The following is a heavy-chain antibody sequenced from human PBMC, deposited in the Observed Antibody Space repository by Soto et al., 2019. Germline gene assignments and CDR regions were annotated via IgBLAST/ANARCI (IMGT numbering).Heavy chain of an antibody. CDR3: ARDMRYYYDSSGYTDYYYYYGMDV. Sequence: SETLSLTCTVSGGSISSGGYYWSWIRQHPGKGLEWIGYIYYSGSTYYNPSLKSRVTISVDTSKNQFSLKLSSVTAADTAVYYCARDMRYYYDSSGYTDYYYYYGMDVWGQGTTVTVS. D-gene: IGHD3-22*01. CDR2: IYYSGST. CDR1: GGSISSGGYY. J-gene: IGHJ6*02. V-gene: IGHV4-31*03.